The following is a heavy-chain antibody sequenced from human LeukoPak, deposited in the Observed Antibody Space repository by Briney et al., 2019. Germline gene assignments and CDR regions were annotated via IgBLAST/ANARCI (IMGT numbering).Heavy chain of an antibody. D-gene: IGHD1-1*01. CDR3: ARHKNWNDADAFDI. V-gene: IGHV4-39*01. Sequence: PSETLSLTCTVSGGSISSSGYYWGWIRQPPGKGLEWIGSIYYSGSTYYNPSLKSRVTISVDTSKNQFSLKLSSVTAADTAVYYCARHKNWNDADAFDIWGQGTMVTVSS. J-gene: IGHJ3*02. CDR2: IYYSGST. CDR1: GGSISSSGYY.